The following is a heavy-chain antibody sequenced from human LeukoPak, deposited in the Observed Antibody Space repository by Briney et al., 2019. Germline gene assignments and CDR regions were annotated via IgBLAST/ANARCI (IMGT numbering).Heavy chain of an antibody. J-gene: IGHJ6*03. Sequence: SQTLSLTCTVSGGSISSGGYYWSWIRQPPGKGLEWIGYIYHSGSTYYNPSLKSRVTISVDRSKNQFSLKLSSVTAADTAVYYCARLTLIGNYYMDVWGKGTTVTVSS. CDR2: IYHSGST. D-gene: IGHD3-22*01. CDR1: GGSISSGGYY. CDR3: ARLTLIGNYYMDV. V-gene: IGHV4-30-2*01.